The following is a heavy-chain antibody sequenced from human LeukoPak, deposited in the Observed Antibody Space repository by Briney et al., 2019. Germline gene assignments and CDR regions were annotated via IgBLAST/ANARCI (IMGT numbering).Heavy chain of an antibody. J-gene: IGHJ4*02. CDR1: GFTYSSYG. CDR3: ARDSRASSGGDY. D-gene: IGHD6-19*01. Sequence: PGGSLRLSCGASGFTYSSYGMHWVRQAPGKGLEWVSVIYSGGSTYYADSVKGRFTISRDNSKNTLYLQMNSLRAEDTAVYYCARDSRASSGGDYWGQGTLVTVSS. V-gene: IGHV3-66*01. CDR2: IYSGGST.